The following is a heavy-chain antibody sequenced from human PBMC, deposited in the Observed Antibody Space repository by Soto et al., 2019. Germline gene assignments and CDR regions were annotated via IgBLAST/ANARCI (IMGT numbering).Heavy chain of an antibody. CDR2: IYWDDDK. CDR3: AHRPGDSSGWSDAFDI. CDR1: GFSLSTSGVG. D-gene: IGHD6-19*01. Sequence: QITLKESGPTLVKPTQTLTLTCTFSGFSLSTSGVGVGWIRQPPGKALEWLALIYWDDDKRYSPSLKSRLTTTKDTSKNQVVLTRTNMDPVDTATYYCAHRPGDSSGWSDAFDIWGQGTMVTVSS. V-gene: IGHV2-5*02. J-gene: IGHJ3*02.